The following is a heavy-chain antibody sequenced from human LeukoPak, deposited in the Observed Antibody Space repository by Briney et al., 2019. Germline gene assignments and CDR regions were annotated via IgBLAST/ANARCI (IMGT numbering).Heavy chain of an antibody. CDR1: GGSISSYY. V-gene: IGHV4-59*01. CDR3: ATRSIDVAGGLDY. Sequence: KPSETLSLTCTVSGGSISSYYWSWIRQPPGKGLEWIGYFYYSGSPNYNPSLKSRVTISLDMSKNQFSLKLSSVTTADTAVYYCATRSIDVAGGLDYWGQGTLVTVSS. J-gene: IGHJ4*02. CDR2: FYYSGSP. D-gene: IGHD6-19*01.